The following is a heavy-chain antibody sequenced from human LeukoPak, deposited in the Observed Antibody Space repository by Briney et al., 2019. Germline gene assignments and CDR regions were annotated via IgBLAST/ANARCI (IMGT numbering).Heavy chain of an antibody. CDR1: GGSISSSSYY. CDR3: ARDDPYYYDSSGYYTFAA. Sequence: SETLSLTCTVSGGSISSSSYYWGWIRQPPGKGLEWIGSIYYSGSTYYNPSLKSRVTISVDTPKNQFSLKLSSVTAADTAVYYCARDDPYYYDSSGYYTFAAWGQGTLVTVSS. V-gene: IGHV4-39*07. J-gene: IGHJ5*02. CDR2: IYYSGST. D-gene: IGHD3-22*01.